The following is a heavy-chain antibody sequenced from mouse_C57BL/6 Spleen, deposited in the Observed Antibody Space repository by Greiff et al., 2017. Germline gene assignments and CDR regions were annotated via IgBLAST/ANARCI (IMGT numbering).Heavy chain of an antibody. J-gene: IGHJ4*01. CDR1: GFTFSSYA. D-gene: IGHD2-10*02. Sequence: EVHLVESGEGLVKPGGSLKLSCAASGFTFSSYAMSWVRQTPEKRLEWVAYISSGGDYIYYADTVKGPFTISRDNARNTLYLQMSSLKSEDTAMYYCTRVWSYYFAMDYWGQGTSVTVSS. CDR3: TRVWSYYFAMDY. V-gene: IGHV5-9-1*02. CDR2: ISSGGDYI.